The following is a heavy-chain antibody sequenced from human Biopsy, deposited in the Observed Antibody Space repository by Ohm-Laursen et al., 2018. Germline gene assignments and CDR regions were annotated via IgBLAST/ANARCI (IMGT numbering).Heavy chain of an antibody. D-gene: IGHD2/OR15-2a*01. CDR1: GGSISSDY. Sequence: SETLSLTCIASGGSISSDYWSWIRQTPGKGLEWIGYIYYSGSTNYNPSLKSRVTISVDTSKNQFSLRLNSVTAADTAVYYCARATNSTGWPYYYFYGMDVWGQGTTVTVSS. J-gene: IGHJ6*02. CDR2: IYYSGST. V-gene: IGHV4-59*01. CDR3: ARATNSTGWPYYYFYGMDV.